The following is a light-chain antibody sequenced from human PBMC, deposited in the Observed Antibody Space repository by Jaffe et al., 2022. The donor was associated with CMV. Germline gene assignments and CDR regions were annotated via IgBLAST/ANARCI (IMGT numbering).Light chain of an antibody. CDR1: NIGSKS. CDR2: YDA. J-gene: IGLJ2*01. Sequence: SYVLTQPPSVSVAPGKTARITCGGNNIGSKSVHWYKQKPGQAPVLVIYYDADRPSGIPERFSGSNSGNTATLTISGVEAGDEADYYCQVWDGRSDHLFGGGTKLTVL. CDR3: QVWDGRSDHL. V-gene: IGLV3-21*04.